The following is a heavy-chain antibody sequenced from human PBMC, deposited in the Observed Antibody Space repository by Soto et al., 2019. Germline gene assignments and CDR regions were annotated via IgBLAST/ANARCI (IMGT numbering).Heavy chain of an antibody. CDR1: GFTFSSYA. D-gene: IGHD2-2*01. V-gene: IGHV3-23*01. CDR2: ISGSGGST. CDR3: AKSTPRYCSSPSCYAGSAY. J-gene: IGHJ4*02. Sequence: GGSLRLSCAASGFTFSSYAMSWVRQAPGKGLEWVSAISGSGGSTYYADSVKGRFTISRDNSKNTLYLQMNSLRAEDTAVYYCAKSTPRYCSSPSCYAGSAYWGQGTLVTVSS.